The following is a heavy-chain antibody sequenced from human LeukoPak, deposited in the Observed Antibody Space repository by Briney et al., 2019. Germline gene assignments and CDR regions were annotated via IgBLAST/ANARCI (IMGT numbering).Heavy chain of an antibody. CDR2: INPNSGGT. V-gene: IGHV1-2*02. J-gene: IGHJ4*02. D-gene: IGHD3-22*01. Sequence: GASVKVSCKASGYTFTGYYMHWVRQAPGQGLEWMGWINPNSGGTNYAQKFQGRVTMTRDTSISTAYMELSRLRSDDTAVYYCARGRHDSSGYFHHYYFDYWGQGTLVTVSS. CDR3: ARGRHDSSGYFHHYYFDY. CDR1: GYTFTGYY.